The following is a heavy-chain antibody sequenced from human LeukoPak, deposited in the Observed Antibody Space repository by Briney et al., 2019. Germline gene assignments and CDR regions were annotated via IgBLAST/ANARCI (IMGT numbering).Heavy chain of an antibody. D-gene: IGHD3-22*01. J-gene: IGHJ4*02. Sequence: GGSLRISCAASGFTVSNAWMSWVREAPGKGLEWVGRIKSKTDGETTDYAAPVKGRFTISRDDSKNTLYLQMNSLKTEDTAVYYCTTVYYDSSGYSFNYSDYWGQGTLVTVST. CDR3: TTVYYDSSGYSFNYSDY. V-gene: IGHV3-15*01. CDR1: GFTVSNAW. CDR2: IKSKTDGETT.